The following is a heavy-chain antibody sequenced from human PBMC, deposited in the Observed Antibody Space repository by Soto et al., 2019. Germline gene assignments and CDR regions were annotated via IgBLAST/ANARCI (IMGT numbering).Heavy chain of an antibody. D-gene: IGHD4-17*01. CDR2: IYYSGST. J-gene: IGHJ4*02. V-gene: IGHV4-59*01. CDR1: GGSISSYY. CDR3: ARAYGDYVFDY. Sequence: QVQLQESGPGPVKPSETLSLTCTVSGGSISSYYWSWIRQPPGKGLEWIGYIYYSGSTNYNPSLKSRVTISVDTSKNQFSLKLSSVTAADTAVYYCARAYGDYVFDYWGQGTLVTVSS.